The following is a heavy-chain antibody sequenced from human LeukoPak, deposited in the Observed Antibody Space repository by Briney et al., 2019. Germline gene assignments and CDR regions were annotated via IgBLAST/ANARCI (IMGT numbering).Heavy chain of an antibody. D-gene: IGHD3-22*01. J-gene: IGHJ3*02. Sequence: GASVKVSCMSSGYTFTNFYMHWVRQAPGQGLEWMGWINPNSGGTNYAQKFQGRVTMTRDTSISTAYMELSRLRSDDTAVYYCARVSVVIYAFDIWGQGTMVTVSS. CDR1: GYTFTNFY. CDR2: INPNSGGT. CDR3: ARVSVVIYAFDI. V-gene: IGHV1-2*02.